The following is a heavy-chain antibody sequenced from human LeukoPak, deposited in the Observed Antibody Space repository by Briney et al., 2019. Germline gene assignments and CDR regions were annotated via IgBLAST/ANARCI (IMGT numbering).Heavy chain of an antibody. J-gene: IGHJ4*02. CDR2: IYYSGTS. CDR1: GGSINSDSHH. CDR3: ARRGDISTDYAFDY. V-gene: IGHV4-39*02. D-gene: IGHD3-9*01. Sequence: SETLSLTCSVSGGSINSDSHHWDWIRQTPGKGLEWIGNIYYSGTSSYNPSLKSRVTISVDTSKNHFSLRLTSVTAADTAVYYCARRGDISTDYAFDYWGQGTLVTVSS.